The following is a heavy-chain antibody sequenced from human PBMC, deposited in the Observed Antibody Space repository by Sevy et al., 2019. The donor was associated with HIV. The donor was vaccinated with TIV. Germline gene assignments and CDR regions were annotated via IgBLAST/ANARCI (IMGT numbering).Heavy chain of an antibody. J-gene: IGHJ3*02. D-gene: IGHD3-22*01. Sequence: GGSLRLSCAASGFTFSSYGMHWVRQAPGKGLEWVAVISYDGSNKYYADSVKGRFTISRDNSKNTLYLQMNSLRAEDTAVYYCAKGHDSGGYTTAGYAFDIWGQGTMVTVSS. CDR2: ISYDGSNK. V-gene: IGHV3-30*18. CDR1: GFTFSSYG. CDR3: AKGHDSGGYTTAGYAFDI.